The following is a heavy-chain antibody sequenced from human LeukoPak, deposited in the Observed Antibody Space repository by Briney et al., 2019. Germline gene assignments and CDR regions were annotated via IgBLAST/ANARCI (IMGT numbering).Heavy chain of an antibody. CDR2: ISGSGGST. V-gene: IGHV3-23*01. CDR3: ARGIDY. J-gene: IGHJ4*02. Sequence: PGGSLRLSCAASGFTFSSYGMSWVRQAPGKGLEWVSAISGSGGSTNYADSVRGRFTISRDTSKNMVFLQMNSLRVEDTAVYYCARGIDYWGRGTLVTVSS. CDR1: GFTFSSYG.